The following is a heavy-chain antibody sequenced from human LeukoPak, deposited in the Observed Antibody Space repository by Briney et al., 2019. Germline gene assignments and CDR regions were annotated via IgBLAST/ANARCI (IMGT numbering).Heavy chain of an antibody. J-gene: IGHJ4*02. CDR1: GFTFSNYA. D-gene: IGHD1-1*01. V-gene: IGHV3-23*01. CDR2: ISGVGSST. Sequence: PGGSLRLSCAASGFTFSNYAMTWVRQAPGKGLEWVSVISGVGSSTDYADSVKGRFTISRDNSKNTLYLQMSSLRAEDTAIYYCAKLFGTGTTPTDYWGQGTLVTVSS. CDR3: AKLFGTGTTPTDY.